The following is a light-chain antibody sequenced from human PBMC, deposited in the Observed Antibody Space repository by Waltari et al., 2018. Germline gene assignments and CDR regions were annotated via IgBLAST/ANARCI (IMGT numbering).Light chain of an antibody. V-gene: IGKV3-11*01. Sequence: EIVLTQSPATLSLSLGQRATLSCRASESIASHLAWFRQKPGQPPRLLIYDASTRATGIPARFSGSGFGTDFTLTISSLEPEDFAVYFCQQGSMWPLTFGGGTKVEIK. CDR2: DAS. CDR3: QQGSMWPLT. CDR1: ESIASH. J-gene: IGKJ4*01.